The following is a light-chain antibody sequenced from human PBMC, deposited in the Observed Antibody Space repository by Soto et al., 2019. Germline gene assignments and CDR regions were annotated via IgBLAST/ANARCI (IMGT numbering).Light chain of an antibody. Sequence: DIQMTQSPCSLSSSVGGRVTVTRRTSQSIRGYLNWYQQKPGEAPKLLIYAASSLHSGVPSRFSGSASGTDFTLPISRLHPADFATYSCQQTYRTPLTFGGATKVDIK. CDR2: AAS. CDR3: QQTYRTPLT. CDR1: QSIRGY. V-gene: IGKV1-39*01. J-gene: IGKJ4*01.